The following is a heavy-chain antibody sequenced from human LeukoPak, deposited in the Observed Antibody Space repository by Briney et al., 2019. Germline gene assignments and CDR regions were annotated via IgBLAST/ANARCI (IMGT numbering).Heavy chain of an antibody. Sequence: SETLSLTCAVYGGSFSGYYWSWIRQPPGKGLEGIGEINHSGSANYNPSLKSRVTISVDTSKNQFSLKLSSVTAADTAVYYCARGYSGYDRKYFQHWGQGTLVTVSS. CDR1: GGSFSGYY. D-gene: IGHD5-12*01. J-gene: IGHJ1*01. CDR2: INHSGSA. CDR3: ARGYSGYDRKYFQH. V-gene: IGHV4-34*01.